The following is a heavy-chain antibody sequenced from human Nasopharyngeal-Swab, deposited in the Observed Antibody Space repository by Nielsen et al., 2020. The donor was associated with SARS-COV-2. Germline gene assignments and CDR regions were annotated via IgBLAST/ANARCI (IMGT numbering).Heavy chain of an antibody. V-gene: IGHV1-69*06. D-gene: IGHD3-3*01. CDR1: GGTFSSYA. J-gene: IGHJ5*02. CDR3: ARDKGLRFLEWLPLKGFTGWFDP. Sequence: SVKVSCKASGGTFSSYAISWVRQAPGQGLEWMGGIIPIFGTANYAQKFQGRVTITADKSTSTAYMELSSLRSEDTAVYYCARDKGLRFLEWLPLKGFTGWFDPWGQETLVTVSS. CDR2: IIPIFGTA.